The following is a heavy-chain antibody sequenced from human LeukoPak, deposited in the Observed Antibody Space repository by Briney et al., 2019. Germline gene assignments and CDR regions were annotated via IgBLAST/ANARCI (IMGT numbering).Heavy chain of an antibody. J-gene: IGHJ4*02. CDR1: GYTFTGYY. D-gene: IGHD6-13*01. Sequence: ASVKVSCKASGYTFTGYYMHWVRQAPGQGLEWMGWINPNSGGTNYAQKFQGRVTMTRDTSISTAYMELSRLRSDDTAVYYCASTIAAAGNTRITRGYWGQGILVTVSS. CDR3: ASTIAAAGNTRITRGY. CDR2: INPNSGGT. V-gene: IGHV1-2*02.